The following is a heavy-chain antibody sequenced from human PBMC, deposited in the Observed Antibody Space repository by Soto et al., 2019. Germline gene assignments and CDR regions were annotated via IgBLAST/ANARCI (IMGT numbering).Heavy chain of an antibody. Sequence: SETLSLTCTVSGGSISSRSYYWGWIRKPPGKGLEWIGSIYYRGSTIQNPSLKSRVTISVDTSKNQFALKLNSVTAADTAVYYCARVMGVRGTIITLIPNRFDPWGQGTLVTVSS. D-gene: IGHD3-10*01. CDR3: ARVMGVRGTIITLIPNRFDP. J-gene: IGHJ5*02. CDR1: GGSISSRSYY. V-gene: IGHV4-39*01. CDR2: IYYRGST.